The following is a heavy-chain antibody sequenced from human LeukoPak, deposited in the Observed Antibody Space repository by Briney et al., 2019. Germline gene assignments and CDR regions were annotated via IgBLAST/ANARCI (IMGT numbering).Heavy chain of an antibody. V-gene: IGHV6-1*01. Sequence: SQTLSLTCALSGDRVSSNTAACNWIRQSPSRGLEWLGRTYYRSKWYNNYAVSVKSRISINPDTSKNQFSLQLKSVTPEDTAVYTGARAQTGDQYFDYWGQGTLVTVSS. CDR1: GDRVSSNTAA. CDR2: TYYRSKWYN. D-gene: IGHD7-27*01. J-gene: IGHJ4*02. CDR3: ARAQTGDQYFDY.